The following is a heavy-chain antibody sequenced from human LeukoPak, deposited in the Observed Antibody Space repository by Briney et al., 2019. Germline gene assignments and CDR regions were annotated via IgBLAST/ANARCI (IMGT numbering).Heavy chain of an antibody. J-gene: IGHJ4*02. CDR3: ARDPGHNGWYGDN. CDR1: GFTFSSYG. D-gene: IGHD6-19*01. CDR2: IWYDGSNK. Sequence: GGSLRLSCAASGFTFSSYGMHWVRQAPGKGLEWVSIIWYDGSNKYYADSVKGRFTISKDNSKNTLYLQMNSLRAEDTAIYYCARDPGHNGWYGDNWGQGTLVTVSS. V-gene: IGHV3-33*01.